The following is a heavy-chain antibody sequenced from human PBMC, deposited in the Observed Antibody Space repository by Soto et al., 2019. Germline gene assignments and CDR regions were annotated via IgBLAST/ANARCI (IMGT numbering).Heavy chain of an antibody. CDR3: ARESIMVERRKGVYGMDV. Sequence: QVQLVQSGAEVKKPGASVKVSCKASGYTFTSYGISWVRQAPGQGLEWMGWISAYNGNTNYAQKLQGRVTTTTDTSTSTAYMELRSLRSDDTAVYYCARESIMVERRKGVYGMDVWGQGTTVTVSS. J-gene: IGHJ6*02. D-gene: IGHD1-1*01. CDR1: GYTFTSYG. CDR2: ISAYNGNT. V-gene: IGHV1-18*04.